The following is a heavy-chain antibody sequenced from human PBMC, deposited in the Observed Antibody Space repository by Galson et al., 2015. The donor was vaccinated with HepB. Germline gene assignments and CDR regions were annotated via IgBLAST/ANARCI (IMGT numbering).Heavy chain of an antibody. V-gene: IGHV1-69*04. J-gene: IGHJ5*02. CDR1: GGTFDNYG. CDR2: IIPSVDVA. CDR3: ARDADVAVAGTEGWFDP. Sequence: SVKVSCKASGGTFDNYGFSWVRQAPGQGLEWVGRIIPSVDVADHAERFQGRVTLTADKSTNTVYLELNGLRSEDTAMYYCARDADVAVAGTEGWFDPGGQGTLVTVAS. D-gene: IGHD6-19*01.